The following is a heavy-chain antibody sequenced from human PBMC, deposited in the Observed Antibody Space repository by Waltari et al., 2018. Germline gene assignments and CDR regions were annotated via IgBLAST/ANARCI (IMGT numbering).Heavy chain of an antibody. J-gene: IGHJ6*03. D-gene: IGHD6-13*01. Sequence: QVQLVQSGAEVTKPGSSVKVSCKASGGTFSSYAISWVRQAPGQGLEWMGGIIPIFGTANYAQKLQGRVTMTTDTSTSTAYMELRSLRSDDTAVYYCARDTTGYSSSWYYYYYYMDVWGKGTTVTVSS. CDR1: GGTFSSYA. V-gene: IGHV1-69*05. CDR3: ARDTTGYSSSWYYYYYYMDV. CDR2: IIPIFGTA.